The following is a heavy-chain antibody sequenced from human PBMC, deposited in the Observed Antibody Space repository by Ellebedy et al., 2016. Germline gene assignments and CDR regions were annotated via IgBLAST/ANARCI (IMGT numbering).Heavy chain of an antibody. CDR1: GFTFSSYW. V-gene: IGHV3-74*01. Sequence: GESLKISCAASGFTFSSYWMHWFRQAPGKGLVWVSRINSGGSSTSYADSVKGRFTISRDNAKNTLYLQMNSLRAEDTAVYYCARGGPMVRGDYWGQGTLVTVSS. CDR3: ARGGPMVRGDY. J-gene: IGHJ4*02. CDR2: INSGGSST. D-gene: IGHD3-10*01.